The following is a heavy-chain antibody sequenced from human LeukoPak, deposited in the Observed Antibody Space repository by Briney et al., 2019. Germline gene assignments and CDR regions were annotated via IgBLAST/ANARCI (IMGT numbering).Heavy chain of an antibody. CDR1: GFTFSSYG. CDR2: ISYDGSNK. J-gene: IGHJ4*02. CDR3: AKGQYSSDWYWFDY. D-gene: IGHD6-19*01. Sequence: GGSLRLSCAASGFTFSSYGMHWVRQAPGKGLEWVAVISYDGSNKYYADSVKGRFTISRDNSKNTLYLQMNSLRAEDTAVYYCAKGQYSSDWYWFDYWGQGTLVTVSS. V-gene: IGHV3-30*18.